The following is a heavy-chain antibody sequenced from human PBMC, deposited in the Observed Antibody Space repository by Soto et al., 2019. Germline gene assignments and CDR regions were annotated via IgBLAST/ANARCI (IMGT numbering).Heavy chain of an antibody. CDR1: GFTFNDAW. D-gene: IGHD6-19*01. Sequence: PGGSLRLSCAASGFTFNDAWMNWVRQAPGKGLEWVSSISSSSSYIYYADSVKGRFTISRDNAKNSLYLQMNSLRAEDTALYYCAKDMKAVAGTFDYWGQGTLVTVSS. CDR3: AKDMKAVAGTFDY. J-gene: IGHJ4*02. CDR2: ISSSSSYI. V-gene: IGHV3-21*04.